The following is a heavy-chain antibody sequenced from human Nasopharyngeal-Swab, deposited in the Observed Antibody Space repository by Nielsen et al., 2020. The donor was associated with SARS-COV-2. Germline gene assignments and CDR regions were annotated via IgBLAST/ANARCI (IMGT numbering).Heavy chain of an antibody. CDR1: GYTFTSYY. J-gene: IGHJ6*02. CDR2: INPNSGGT. V-gene: IGHV1-2*02. D-gene: IGHD6-6*01. Sequence: GESLKISCAASGYTFTSYYMHWVRQAPGQGLEWMGWINPNSGGTNYAQKFQGRVTMTRDTSISTAYMELSRLRSDDTAVYYCAREQIAARATNYGMDVWGQGTTVTVSS. CDR3: AREQIAARATNYGMDV.